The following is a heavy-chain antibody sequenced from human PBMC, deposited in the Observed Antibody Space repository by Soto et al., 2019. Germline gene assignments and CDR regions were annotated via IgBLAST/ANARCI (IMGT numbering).Heavy chain of an antibody. CDR3: ARGGLYIAVAGRTFDY. CDR2: ISSNEGST. J-gene: IGHJ4*02. Sequence: EVQLVESGGGLVQPGGSLRLSCAASGFTFSSYAMHWVRQAPGKGLEYVSAISSNEGSTYYANSVKGRFTISRDNSKNPLYLQMGSLRTADMAVYYCARGGLYIAVAGRTFDYWCQGTLVTVSS. D-gene: IGHD6-19*01. V-gene: IGHV3-64*01. CDR1: GFTFSSYA.